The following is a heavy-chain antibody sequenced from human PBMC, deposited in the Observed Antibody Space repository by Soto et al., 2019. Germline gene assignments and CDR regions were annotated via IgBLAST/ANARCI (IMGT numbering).Heavy chain of an antibody. Sequence: GGSLRLSCEASGFTFSRFSMNWVRQVPGKGLEWVASISSGSSDTWYADSVKGRFIISRDNAQNSLFLQMNTLRPEDTAMYYCARVAYWGPGTQVTSPQ. CDR3: ARVAY. V-gene: IGHV3-21*01. J-gene: IGHJ4*02. CDR1: GFTFSRFS. CDR2: ISSGSSDT.